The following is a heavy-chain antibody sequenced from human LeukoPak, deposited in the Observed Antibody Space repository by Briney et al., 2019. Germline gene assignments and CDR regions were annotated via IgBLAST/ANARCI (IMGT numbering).Heavy chain of an antibody. D-gene: IGHD3-22*01. CDR3: ARGIGTSYDSSRDAFDI. Sequence: SQTLSLTCTVSAGSINSGDYYWGWIRQPAGKGLEWIGRIYSPGTNYNYNPSVKSRVTISIGTSKNQFSLKLTSVTAADTAVYYCARGIGTSYDSSRDAFDIWGQGTMVTVSS. V-gene: IGHV4-61*02. J-gene: IGHJ3*02. CDR1: AGSINSGDYY. CDR2: IYSPGTN.